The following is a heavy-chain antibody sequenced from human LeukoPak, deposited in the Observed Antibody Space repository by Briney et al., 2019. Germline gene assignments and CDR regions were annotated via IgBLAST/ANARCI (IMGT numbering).Heavy chain of an antibody. CDR3: ARVSGYSSGWYWYFDL. J-gene: IGHJ2*01. V-gene: IGHV4-59*01. D-gene: IGHD6-19*01. CDR2: IYYSGST. CDR1: GGSISSYY. Sequence: PSETLSLTCTVSGGSISSYYWSWIRQPPGKGLEWIGYIYYSGSTNYNPSLKSRVTISVGTSKNQFSLKLSSVTAADTAVYYCARVSGYSSGWYWYFDLWGRGTLVTVSS.